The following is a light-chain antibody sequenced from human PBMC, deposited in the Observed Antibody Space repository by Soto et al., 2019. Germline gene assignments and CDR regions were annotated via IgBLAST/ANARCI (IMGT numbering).Light chain of an antibody. CDR2: DVS. V-gene: IGLV2-14*01. CDR1: SSDVGGYNY. CDR3: SSYTSSSTCV. J-gene: IGLJ1*01. Sequence: SEVSRAGYEYMSRGSSINITSNGTSSDVGGYNYVSWYQQHPGKAPKLMIYDVSNRPSGVSNRFSGSKSGNTASLTISGLQAEDEADYYCSSYTSSSTCVFGTVTKVTVL.